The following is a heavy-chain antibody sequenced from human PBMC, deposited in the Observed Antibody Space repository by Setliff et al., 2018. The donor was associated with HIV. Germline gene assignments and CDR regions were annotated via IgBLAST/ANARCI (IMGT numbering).Heavy chain of an antibody. CDR2: IIPILGIA. CDR1: GGTFSSYA. V-gene: IGHV1-69*10. CDR3: ARDYFPPHVPPLDP. D-gene: IGHD3-10*01. Sequence: SVKVSCKASGGTFSSYAISWVRQAPGQGLEWMGGIIPILGIANYAQKFQGRVTITADESTSTAYMELSSLRSEDTAVYYCARDYFPPHVPPLDPWGQGTLVTVSS. J-gene: IGHJ5*02.